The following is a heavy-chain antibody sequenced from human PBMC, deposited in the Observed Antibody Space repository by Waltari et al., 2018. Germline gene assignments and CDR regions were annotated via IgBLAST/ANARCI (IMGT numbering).Heavy chain of an antibody. CDR3: ARDRGKGLYLDS. V-gene: IGHV4-4*02. D-gene: IGHD2-15*01. Sequence: QVQLRESGPGLVNPSGTLSLTCIVSGDSLTNNFWWSWVRQRPGKSLEWLGQIYRTGKTNYNPSLESRVIVSIDTANNQLSLKLTSVTAADTAIYYCARDRGKGLYLDSWGQGSLVTVSP. CDR1: GDSLTNNFW. CDR2: IYRTGKT. J-gene: IGHJ4*02.